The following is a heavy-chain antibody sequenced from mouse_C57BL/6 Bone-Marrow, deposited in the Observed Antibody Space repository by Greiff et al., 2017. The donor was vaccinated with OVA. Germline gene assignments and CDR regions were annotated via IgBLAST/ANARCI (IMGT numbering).Heavy chain of an antibody. D-gene: IGHD1-1*02. Sequence: EVQVVESGGGLVQPGGSLSLSFAASGFTFTDYYMSWVRQPPGKALEWLGFIRNKANGYTTEYSASVKGRFTISRDNSQSILYLQMNALRAEDSATYYCASTGDWYFDVWGTGTTVTVSS. V-gene: IGHV7-3*01. J-gene: IGHJ1*03. CDR2: IRNKANGYTT. CDR3: ASTGDWYFDV. CDR1: GFTFTDYY.